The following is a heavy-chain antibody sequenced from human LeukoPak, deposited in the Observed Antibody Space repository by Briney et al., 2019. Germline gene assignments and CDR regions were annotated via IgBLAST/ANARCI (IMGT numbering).Heavy chain of an antibody. D-gene: IGHD6-19*01. CDR1: GGSISSYY. CDR2: IYYSGST. J-gene: IGHJ4*02. V-gene: IGHV4-59*01. Sequence: SETLSLTCTVSGGSISSYYWSWIRQPPGKGLEWIGYIYYSGSTNYNPSLKSRVTISVDTSKNQFSLKLSSVTAADTAVYYCARDEKQWLGFDCWGQGTLVTVSS. CDR3: ARDEKQWLGFDC.